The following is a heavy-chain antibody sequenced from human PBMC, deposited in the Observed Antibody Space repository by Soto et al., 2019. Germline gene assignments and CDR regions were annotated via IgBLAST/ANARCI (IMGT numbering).Heavy chain of an antibody. D-gene: IGHD1-7*01. V-gene: IGHV3-23*01. CDR3: AKDRRAGGNYGFYSDF. J-gene: IGHJ4*02. CDR1: GLPFSGYG. Sequence: EVQLLESGGGLVQPGGSLRLSCAASGLPFSGYGLTWVGQAPGKGLEWVSFSSATGAGTYYADSVKGRFTISRDNSKNTLYLQMTSLRADDTAVYYCAKDRRAGGNYGFYSDFWGQGALVIVSS. CDR2: SSATGAGT.